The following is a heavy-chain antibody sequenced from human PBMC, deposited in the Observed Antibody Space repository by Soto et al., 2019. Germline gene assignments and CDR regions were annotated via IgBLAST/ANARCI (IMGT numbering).Heavy chain of an antibody. CDR2: LSGSGGST. V-gene: IGHV3-23*01. J-gene: IGHJ6*02. CDR3: AKRLTLTYYYALDV. Sequence: EAQLLESGGGLVQPGGSLRLSCAASGFTFSSYGMSWVRQAPGKGLEWVSGLSGSGGSTYYADSVKGRFTISRDNSKNTLYLQMNSLRAEDTALYYCAKRLTLTYYYALDVWGQGTTVTVSS. CDR1: GFTFSSYG. D-gene: IGHD6-25*01.